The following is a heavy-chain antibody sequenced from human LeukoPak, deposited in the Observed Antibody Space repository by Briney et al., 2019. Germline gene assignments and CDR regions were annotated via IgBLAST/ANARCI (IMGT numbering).Heavy chain of an antibody. CDR2: INGRGTYI. J-gene: IGHJ4*02. V-gene: IGHV3-11*06. D-gene: IGHD1-1*01. Sequence: PGGSLRLSCAASGFTFSDYFMSWVRQAPGKGLEWLSYINGRGTYIDYAESLKGRITISRDNAQNSLYLQMNSLRVEDTAVYYCARSGREATEIDYWGQGTLVTVSS. CDR3: ARSGREATEIDY. CDR1: GFTFSDYF.